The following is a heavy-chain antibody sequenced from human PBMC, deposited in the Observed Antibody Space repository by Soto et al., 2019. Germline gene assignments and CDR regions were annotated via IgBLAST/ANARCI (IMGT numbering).Heavy chain of an antibody. Sequence: QVQLQQSGPGLVKPSQTLSLTCAISGDSVSSNSATWSWIRQSPSRGLEWLGRTFYRSKWYSEYAVSVKSRISINPDSSKIQFALHLNSVTPDDTAVYCCARGYCSGSSCFSDGFDSWGQGTLVTVSS. CDR3: ARGYCSGSSCFSDGFDS. J-gene: IGHJ5*01. CDR2: TFYRSKWYS. D-gene: IGHD2-15*01. CDR1: GDSVSSNSAT. V-gene: IGHV6-1*01.